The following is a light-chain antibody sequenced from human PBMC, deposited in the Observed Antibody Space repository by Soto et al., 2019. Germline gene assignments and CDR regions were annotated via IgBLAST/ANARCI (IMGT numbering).Light chain of an antibody. CDR2: AVS. CDR3: QQYNSYPIT. CDR1: QGIGNY. V-gene: IGKV1-16*02. Sequence: DIQMTQSPSSLSASVGDRVTITCRASQGIGNYLAWFQQKPGKPPKSLIYAVSSLQSGVPSKFSGSGSGTDFTLTISSLQPEDFATYYCQQYNSYPITFGQGTRLEIK. J-gene: IGKJ5*01.